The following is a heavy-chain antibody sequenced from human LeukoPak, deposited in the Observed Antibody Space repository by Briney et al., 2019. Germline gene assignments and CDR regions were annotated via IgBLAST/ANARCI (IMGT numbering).Heavy chain of an antibody. V-gene: IGHV3-30*04. J-gene: IGHJ3*02. CDR1: GFTFSSYA. D-gene: IGHD1-26*01. CDR2: ISYGGINK. CDR3: AKNTGSFKGNAFDI. Sequence: HPGRSLRLSCAASGFTFSSYAMHWVRQAPGKGLEWVAVISYGGINKYYADSVRGRFTISRDNSKNTLYLQMNSLGVEDTAVYYCAKNTGSFKGNAFDIWGQGTLVTVSS.